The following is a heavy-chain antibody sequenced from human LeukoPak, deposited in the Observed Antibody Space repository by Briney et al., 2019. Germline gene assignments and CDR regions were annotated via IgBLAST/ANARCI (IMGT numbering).Heavy chain of an antibody. J-gene: IGHJ4*02. CDR2: INHSGST. CDR1: GGSFSGYY. V-gene: IGHV4-34*01. Sequence: SETLSLTCAVYGGSFSGYYWSWIRQPPGKGLEWIGEINHSGSTNYNPSLKSRVTISVDTSKNQFSLKLSSVTAADTAVYYCARGGTSERKSSSWYIDYWGQGTLVTVSS. CDR3: ARGGTSERKSSSWYIDY. D-gene: IGHD6-13*01.